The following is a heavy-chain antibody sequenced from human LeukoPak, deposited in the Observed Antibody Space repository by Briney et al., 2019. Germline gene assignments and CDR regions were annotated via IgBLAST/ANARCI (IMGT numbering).Heavy chain of an antibody. CDR3: ARSGGIVVVVAATGPFDY. Sequence: ASVKVSCKASGYTFTGYYIHWVRQAPGQGLEWMGWINPNSGGTNYAQKFQGRVTMTRDTSISTAYMELSRLRSDDTAVYYCARSGGIVVVVAATGPFDYWGQGTLVTVSS. CDR2: INPNSGGT. CDR1: GYTFTGYY. D-gene: IGHD2-15*01. V-gene: IGHV1-2*02. J-gene: IGHJ4*02.